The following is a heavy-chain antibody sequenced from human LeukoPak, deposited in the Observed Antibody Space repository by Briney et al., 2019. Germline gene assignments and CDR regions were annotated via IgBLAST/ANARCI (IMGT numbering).Heavy chain of an antibody. CDR2: ISGSGTTI. V-gene: IGHV3-48*03. J-gene: IGHJ4*02. CDR3: ARRGYNYGYGDY. CDR1: GFTFSSYE. Sequence: GGSLRLSCAASGFTFSSYEMNWVRQAPGKGLEWISYISGSGTTIYYADPVKGRFTISRDNAKNSLYLQMNSLRAEDTAVYYCARRGYNYGYGDYWGQGTLVTVSS. D-gene: IGHD5-18*01.